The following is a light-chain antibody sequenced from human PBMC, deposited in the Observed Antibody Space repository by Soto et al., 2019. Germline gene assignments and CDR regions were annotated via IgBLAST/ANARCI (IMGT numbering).Light chain of an antibody. CDR2: DVT. Sequence: QSALTQPASVSGSPGQSITISCTGTSSDAGGYNYVSWYQQQPGKAPKFMIYDVTNRPSGVSNRFSGSKSGNTASLTISGLQAEDEADYYCCSYTTSNTRQIVFGTGTKLTVL. CDR3: CSYTTSNTRQIV. J-gene: IGLJ1*01. V-gene: IGLV2-14*01. CDR1: SSDAGGYNY.